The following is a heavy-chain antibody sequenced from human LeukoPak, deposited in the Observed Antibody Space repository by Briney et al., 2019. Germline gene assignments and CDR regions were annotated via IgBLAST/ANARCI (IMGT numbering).Heavy chain of an antibody. CDR2: INHSGST. J-gene: IGHJ4*02. CDR1: GGSFSGYY. Sequence: SETLSLTCAVYGGSFSGYYWSWIRQPPGKGLEWIGEINHSGSTNYNPSLKSRVTISVDTSKNQFSLKLSSVTAADTAVYYCARHLGYCSSTSCYSFDYWGQGTLVTVSS. D-gene: IGHD2-2*01. CDR3: ARHLGYCSSTSCYSFDY. V-gene: IGHV4-34*01.